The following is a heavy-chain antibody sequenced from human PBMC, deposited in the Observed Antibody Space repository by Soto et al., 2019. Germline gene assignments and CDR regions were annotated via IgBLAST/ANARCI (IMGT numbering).Heavy chain of an antibody. CDR3: ARNSGYDSYYYYYGMDV. CDR1: GFTFSSYG. CDR2: ISYDGSNK. J-gene: IGHJ6*02. V-gene: IGHV3-30*03. Sequence: GGSLRLSCVASGFTFSSYGMHWVRQAPGKGLEWVAVISYDGSNKYYADSVKGRFTISRDNSKNTLYLQMNSLRAEDTAVYYCARNSGYDSYYYYYGMDVWGQGTTVTVSS. D-gene: IGHD5-12*01.